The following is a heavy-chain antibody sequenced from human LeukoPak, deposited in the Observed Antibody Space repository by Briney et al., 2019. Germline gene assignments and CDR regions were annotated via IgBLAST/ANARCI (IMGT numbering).Heavy chain of an antibody. CDR2: ISTYTGRA. J-gene: IGHJ3*01. CDR3: ARPDGTNSGTNAFDV. V-gene: IGHV1-18*01. D-gene: IGHD4-23*01. Sequence: GAVKVSCKTSVYKPNVYDGWGVRQAPGDGGDCVGWISTYTGRANYAKKFQGRVYMLTDTSTPTAYLELKNSTSSDTGLYYCARPDGTNSGTNAFDVWGLGTLVTVAS. CDR1: VYKPNVYD.